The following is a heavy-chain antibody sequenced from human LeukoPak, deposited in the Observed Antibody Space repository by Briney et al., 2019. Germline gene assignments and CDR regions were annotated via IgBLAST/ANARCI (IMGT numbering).Heavy chain of an antibody. CDR3: ARVLRGNPGSFDY. Sequence: ASVKVSCKPSGYTFTSYYMHWVRQAPGQGLEWMGIINPSGGSTSSAQKFQGRVTMTRDTSTSTVYMELSSLRSEDTAVYYCARVLRGNPGSFDYWGQGTLVTVSS. D-gene: IGHD4-23*01. V-gene: IGHV1-46*01. CDR1: GYTFTSYY. CDR2: INPSGGST. J-gene: IGHJ4*02.